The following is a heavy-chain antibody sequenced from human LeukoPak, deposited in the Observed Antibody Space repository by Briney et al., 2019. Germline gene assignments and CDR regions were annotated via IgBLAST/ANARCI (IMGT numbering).Heavy chain of an antibody. J-gene: IGHJ5*02. CDR1: GGSISVYY. D-gene: IGHD1-26*01. CDR2: IYYSGST. CDR3: ARDRDSGSFPDP. Sequence: SETLSLTCTVSGGSISVYYWSWIRQPPGKGLEWIGYIYYSGSTNYNPSLKSRVTISVDTSKNQFSLKLSSVTAADTAVYYCARDRDSGSFPDPWGQGTLVTVSS. V-gene: IGHV4-59*01.